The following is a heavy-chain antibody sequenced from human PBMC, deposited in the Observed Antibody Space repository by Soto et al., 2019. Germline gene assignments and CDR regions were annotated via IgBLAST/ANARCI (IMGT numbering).Heavy chain of an antibody. CDR2: ISYDGSNK. Sequence: HVQLVESGGGVVQPGRSLRLSCAASGFTFSSYAMQWVRQAPGKGLEWVAVISYDGSNKYYADSVKGRFTISRDNSKNTLYLQMNSLRAEDTAVYYCARPDYGSGSYPDYWGQGTLVTVSS. CDR3: ARPDYGSGSYPDY. CDR1: GFTFSSYA. J-gene: IGHJ4*02. D-gene: IGHD3-10*01. V-gene: IGHV3-30-3*01.